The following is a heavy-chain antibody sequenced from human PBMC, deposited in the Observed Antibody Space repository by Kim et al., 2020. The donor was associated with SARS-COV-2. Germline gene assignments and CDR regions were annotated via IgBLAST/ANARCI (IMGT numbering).Heavy chain of an antibody. CDR3: ARPRARVMSIAVADTIIDY. J-gene: IGHJ4*02. Sequence: SRVTISVDTSKNQFSLKLSSVTAADTAVYYCARPRARVMSIAVADTIIDYWGQGTLVTVSS. V-gene: IGHV4-39*01. D-gene: IGHD6-19*01.